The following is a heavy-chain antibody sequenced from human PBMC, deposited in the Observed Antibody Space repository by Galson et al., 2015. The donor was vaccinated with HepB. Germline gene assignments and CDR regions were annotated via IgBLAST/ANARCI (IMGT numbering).Heavy chain of an antibody. CDR2: IWYDGSNK. V-gene: IGHV3-33*06. J-gene: IGHJ4*02. D-gene: IGHD2-21*02. Sequence: GMHWVRQAPGKGLEWVAVIWYDGSNKYYADSVKGRFTISRDNSKNTLYLQMNSLRAEDTAVYYCAKAIYSAVTAPFDYWGQGTLVTVSS. CDR1: G. CDR3: AKAIYSAVTAPFDY.